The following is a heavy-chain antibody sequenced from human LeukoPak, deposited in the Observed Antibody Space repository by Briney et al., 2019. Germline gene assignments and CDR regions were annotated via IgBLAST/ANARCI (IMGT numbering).Heavy chain of an antibody. J-gene: IGHJ5*02. Sequence: PGGSLRRSCAASGFTVTNNYMRWVRQAPGKGLEWVSSIYSRGSTSYVDSVKGRFTISRDNSKNTLFLQMNSLRVEDTAVYYCARDYYGPWGQGTLVTVSS. CDR1: GFTVTNNY. V-gene: IGHV3-66*03. CDR3: ARDYYGP. CDR2: IYSRGST. D-gene: IGHD3-22*01.